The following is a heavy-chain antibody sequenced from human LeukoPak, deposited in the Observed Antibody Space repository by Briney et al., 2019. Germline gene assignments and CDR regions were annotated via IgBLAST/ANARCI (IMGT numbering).Heavy chain of an antibody. V-gene: IGHV5-51*01. CDR3: SRPSGVVRGVIITVQAFDI. J-gene: IGHJ3*02. D-gene: IGHD3-10*01. Sequence: GESLKISCKGSGYSFTSYWIAWVRQMPGKGLEWMGIIYSADSDTRYSPSFQGQVTISADKSISTAYLQWNSLKASDTAMYYCSRPSGVVRGVIITVQAFDIWGQGTMVTVSS. CDR1: GYSFTSYW. CDR2: IYSADSDT.